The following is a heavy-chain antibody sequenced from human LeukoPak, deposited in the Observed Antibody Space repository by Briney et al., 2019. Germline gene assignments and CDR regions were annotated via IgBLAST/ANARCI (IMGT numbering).Heavy chain of an antibody. CDR2: IRQDGSEK. J-gene: IGHJ4*01. CDR1: GFTLTDYW. D-gene: IGHD6-13*01. Sequence: GGSLRLSCEVSGFTLTDYWMNWVRQAPGKGPEWVASIRQDGSEKTYVDSVKGRFTISRDNTKNSLSLQLNGLRAEDTAVYYCARDGTAAGLYFDLWGQGTLVTVSS. V-gene: IGHV3-7*01. CDR3: ARDGTAAGLYFDL.